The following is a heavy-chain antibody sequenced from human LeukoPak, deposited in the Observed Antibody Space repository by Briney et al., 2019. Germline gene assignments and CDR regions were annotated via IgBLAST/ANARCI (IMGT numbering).Heavy chain of an antibody. CDR1: GVSVSSGSYC. D-gene: IGHD1-1*01. CDR3: AGNWNGIDY. V-gene: IGHV4-61*01. J-gene: IGHJ4*02. Sequence: SETLSLTCTVSGVSVSSGSYCWSWIRQPPGKGLEWIGYIYYSGSTNYNPSLKSRVTISVDTSKNQFSLKLSSVTAADTAVYYCAGNWNGIDYWGQGTLVTVSS. CDR2: IYYSGST.